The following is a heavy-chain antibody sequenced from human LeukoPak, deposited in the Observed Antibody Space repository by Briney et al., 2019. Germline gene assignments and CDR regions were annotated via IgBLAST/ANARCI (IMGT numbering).Heavy chain of an antibody. D-gene: IGHD6-19*01. V-gene: IGHV3-7*01. CDR3: ARVRIAVAVSAFDI. CDR2: IKQDGSEK. CDR1: GFTFSIHC. J-gene: IGHJ3*02. Sequence: GGSLRLSCAASGFTFSIHCMSWVRQTPGKGLEWVANIKQDGSEKYYVDSVKGRFTISRDNAKNSLYLQMSILRAADTAVYYCARVRIAVAVSAFDIWGQGTMVTVSS.